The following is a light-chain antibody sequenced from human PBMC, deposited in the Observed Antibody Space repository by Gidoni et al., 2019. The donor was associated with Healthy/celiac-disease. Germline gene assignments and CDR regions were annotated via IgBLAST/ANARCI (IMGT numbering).Light chain of an antibody. Sequence: EIVLTHSPATLTLSPGERATLSCRASQSVSSYLAWDQQKPGQAPRLLIYDASNRATGIPARFRGSGSGTDFTLTISSLEPEDFAVYYCQQRSNWPPSLTFGGGTKVEIK. CDR1: QSVSSY. J-gene: IGKJ4*01. CDR2: DAS. CDR3: QQRSNWPPSLT. V-gene: IGKV3-11*01.